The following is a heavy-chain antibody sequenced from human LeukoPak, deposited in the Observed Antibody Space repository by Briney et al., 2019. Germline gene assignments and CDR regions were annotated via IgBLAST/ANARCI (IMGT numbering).Heavy chain of an antibody. CDR1: GYTFTSYD. CDR3: ARGYRGRSGSYAYYYYYMDV. Sequence: ASVKVSCKASGYTFTSYDINWVRQATGQGLEWTGWMNPNSGNTGYAQKFQGRVTMTRNTSISTAYMELSSLRSEDTAVYYCARGYRGRSGSYAYYYYYMDVWGKGTTVTVSS. D-gene: IGHD1-26*01. CDR2: MNPNSGNT. V-gene: IGHV1-8*01. J-gene: IGHJ6*03.